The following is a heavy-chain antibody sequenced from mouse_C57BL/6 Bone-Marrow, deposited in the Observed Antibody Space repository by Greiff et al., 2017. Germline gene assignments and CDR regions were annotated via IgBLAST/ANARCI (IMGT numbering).Heavy chain of an antibody. V-gene: IGHV1-69*01. J-gene: IGHJ3*01. CDR2: IDPSDSYT. Sequence: QVHVKQPGAELVMPGASVKLSCKASGYTFTSYWMHWVKQRPGQGLEWIGEIDPSDSYTNYNQKFKGKSTLTVDKSTSTAYMQLSSLTSEDSAVYYCARWGYDGGRFAYWGQGTLVTVSA. CDR1: GYTFTSYW. D-gene: IGHD2-2*01. CDR3: ARWGYDGGRFAY.